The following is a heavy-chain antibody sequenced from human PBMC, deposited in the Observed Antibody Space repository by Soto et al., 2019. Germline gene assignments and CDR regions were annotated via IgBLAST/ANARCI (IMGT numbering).Heavy chain of an antibody. CDR1: GFTFSAYS. CDR2: FRASGDDGTT. CDR3: AKDSNKYSSSLRGRYFDY. J-gene: IGHJ4*02. V-gene: IGHV3-23*01. D-gene: IGHD4-4*01. Sequence: SLRLSCAASGFTFSAYSMSWVRQAPGKGLEWVSGFRASGDDGTTYYADSVKGRFAISRDNSKNTLLLQMNSLGAEDTAVYYCAKDSNKYSSSLRGRYFDYWGQGIGVTVSS.